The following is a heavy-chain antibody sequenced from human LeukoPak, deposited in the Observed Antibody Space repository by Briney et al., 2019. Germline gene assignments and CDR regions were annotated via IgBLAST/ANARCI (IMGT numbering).Heavy chain of an antibody. CDR3: AKVEMSSTTHWYGDS. CDR2: ISGSGGST. Sequence: GGSLRLSCAASGFTFSSYGMSWVRQAPGKGLEWVSAISGSGGSTYYADSVKGRFTISRDNSKNTVFLQMNSLSTGDSAVYFCAKVEMSSTTHWYGDSWGRGIRVTVS. CDR1: GFTFSSYG. D-gene: IGHD1-26*01. J-gene: IGHJ5*01. V-gene: IGHV3-23*01.